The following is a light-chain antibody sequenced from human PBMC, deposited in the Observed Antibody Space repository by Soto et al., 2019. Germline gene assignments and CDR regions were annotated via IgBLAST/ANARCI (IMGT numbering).Light chain of an antibody. Sequence: QSVLTQPASVSGSPGQSITVSCAGTSSDVGGYNLVSWYQQHPGKAPKLIIYEGTERPSGTSPRFSGSKSGNTASLTISGLQAEDEADYYCSSYKSSSIYVFGSGTKVTVL. CDR2: EGT. J-gene: IGLJ1*01. CDR1: SSDVGGYNL. CDR3: SSYKSSSIYV. V-gene: IGLV2-23*01.